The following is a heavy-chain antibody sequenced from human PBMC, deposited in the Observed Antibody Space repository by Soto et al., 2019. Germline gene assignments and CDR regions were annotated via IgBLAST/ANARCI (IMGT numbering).Heavy chain of an antibody. J-gene: IGHJ4*02. V-gene: IGHV3-73*01. D-gene: IGHD2-2*01. Sequence: PGGSLRLSCAASGFTFSGSDVHWVRQASGEGLEWVGRTRSKAYSYATAYAVSVKGRFTISRDDSENTAYLQMNSLKTEDTAVYYCTCRKSASGSAFFDYWGQGILVTVSS. CDR2: TRSKAYSYAT. CDR3: TCRKSASGSAFFDY. CDR1: GFTFSGSD.